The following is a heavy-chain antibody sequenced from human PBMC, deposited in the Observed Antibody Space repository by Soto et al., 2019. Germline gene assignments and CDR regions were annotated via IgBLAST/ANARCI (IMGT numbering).Heavy chain of an antibody. J-gene: IGHJ4*02. V-gene: IGHV1-8*01. CDR1: GNTFTSYD. CDR2: INPNSGNI. Sequence: ASVKVSCKASGNTFTSYDINWVRHATGHGLEWMGWINPNSGNIGYAQKLQGRVTMTRDAAIRTAYMEVSRLRSDDTAVYYCARGRASGSYYLLDYWGQGTLVTVSS. CDR3: ARGRASGSYYLLDY. D-gene: IGHD3-10*01.